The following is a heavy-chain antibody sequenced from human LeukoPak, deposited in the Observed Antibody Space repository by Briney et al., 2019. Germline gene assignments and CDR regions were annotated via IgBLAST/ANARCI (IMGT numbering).Heavy chain of an antibody. CDR3: ARGRSYGDFSSVFGY. D-gene: IGHD4-17*01. CDR2: ISSSSSTI. J-gene: IGHJ4*02. CDR1: GFTFSSYS. V-gene: IGHV3-48*04. Sequence: GGSLRLSCAASGFTFSSYSMNWVRQAPGKGLEWVSYISSSSSTIYYADSVKGRFTISRDNAKNSLYLQMNSLRAEDTAVYYCARGRSYGDFSSVFGYWGQGTLVTVSS.